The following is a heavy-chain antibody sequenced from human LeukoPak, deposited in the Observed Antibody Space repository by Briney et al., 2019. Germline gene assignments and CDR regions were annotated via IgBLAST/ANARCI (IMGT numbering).Heavy chain of an antibody. CDR2: ISAYNGNT. D-gene: IGHD2-15*01. CDR3: ARDVRRSGYCSGGSCYSRLGY. V-gene: IGHV1-18*01. J-gene: IGHJ4*02. CDR1: GYTFTSYG. Sequence: ASVKVSCKASGYTFTSYGISWVRQAPGQGLEWMGWISAYNGNTNYAQELQGRVTMTTDTSTSTAYMELRSLRSDDTAVYYCARDVRRSGYCSGGSCYSRLGYWGQGTLVTVSS.